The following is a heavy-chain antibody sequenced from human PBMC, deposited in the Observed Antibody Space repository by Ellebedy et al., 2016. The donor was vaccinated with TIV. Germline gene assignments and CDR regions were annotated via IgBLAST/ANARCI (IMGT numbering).Heavy chain of an antibody. Sequence: SETLSLXCTVPGGSISSGGYYWSWIRQHPGKGLEWIGYIYYSGSTNYNPSLKSRVTISVATSKNQFSLKLSSVTAADTAVYYCAGGPYSSGWYAGFGWFDPWGQGTLVTVSS. V-gene: IGHV4-61*08. CDR1: GGSISSGGYY. CDR2: IYYSGST. CDR3: AGGPYSSGWYAGFGWFDP. D-gene: IGHD6-19*01. J-gene: IGHJ5*02.